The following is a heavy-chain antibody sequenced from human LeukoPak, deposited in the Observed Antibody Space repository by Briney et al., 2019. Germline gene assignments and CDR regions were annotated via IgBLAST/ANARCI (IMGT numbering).Heavy chain of an antibody. J-gene: IGHJ4*02. D-gene: IGHD6-6*01. Sequence: SETLSLTCTVSGGSISSSSSYWGWIRQPPGKGLEWIGSIYYGGSTYYNPSLKSRVTISVDTSKNQFSLKLSSVAATDAAVYYCARMFSYSGLAGSDYSGQGTLVTVSS. CDR2: IYYGGST. CDR1: GGSISSSSSY. CDR3: ARMFSYSGLAGSDY. V-gene: IGHV4-39*01.